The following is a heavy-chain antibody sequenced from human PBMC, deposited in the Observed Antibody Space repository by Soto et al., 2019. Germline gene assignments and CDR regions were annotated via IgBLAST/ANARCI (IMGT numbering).Heavy chain of an antibody. D-gene: IGHD6-13*01. CDR1: GGTFSSYA. CDR3: AILAAAGVQIMDY. Sequence: SVKVSCKASGGTFSSYAISWVRQAPGQGLEWMGGIIPIFGTANYAQKFQGRVTITADESTSTAYMELSSLRSEDTAVYYCAILAAAGVQIMDYWGQGTLVTVSS. J-gene: IGHJ4*02. V-gene: IGHV1-69*13. CDR2: IIPIFGTA.